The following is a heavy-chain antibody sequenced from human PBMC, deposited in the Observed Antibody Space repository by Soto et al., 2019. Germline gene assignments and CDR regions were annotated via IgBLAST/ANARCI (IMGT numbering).Heavy chain of an antibody. J-gene: IGHJ4*02. Sequence: GGSLRLSCVVSGFTFDDYAMHWVRQAPGGGLEWVSGINWNSAVIGYADSVKGRFTISRDNAKNALYLQMTSLRSEDTALYYCARDPSVTAIRRGDHSGEGTLLTVSS. CDR2: INWNSAVI. CDR1: GFTFDDYA. V-gene: IGHV3-9*01. CDR3: ARDPSVTAIRRGDH. D-gene: IGHD3-16*01.